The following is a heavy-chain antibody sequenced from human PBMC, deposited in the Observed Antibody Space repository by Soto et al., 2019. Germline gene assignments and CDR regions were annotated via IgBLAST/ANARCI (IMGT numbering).Heavy chain of an antibody. Sequence: QVQLVQSGAEVKKPGASVKVSCKASGYTFTSYDINWVRQATGQGLEWMGWMNPNSGNTGYAQKFEGTVTITRNNSISTAYMELSSLRSEDTAVYYCARRGYSSSWYYYYYYGMDVWGQGTTVTVSS. D-gene: IGHD6-13*01. V-gene: IGHV1-8*01. CDR1: GYTFTSYD. CDR3: ARRGYSSSWYYYYYYGMDV. J-gene: IGHJ6*02. CDR2: MNPNSGNT.